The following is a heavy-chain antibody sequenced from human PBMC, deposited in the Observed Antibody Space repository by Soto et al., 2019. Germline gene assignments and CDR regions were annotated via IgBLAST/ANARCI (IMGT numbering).Heavy chain of an antibody. CDR1: GSTSRSYW. J-gene: IGHJ6*02. D-gene: IGHD3-10*02. CDR2: ISSDGSNI. Sequence: EVQLVESGGGLVQAGGSLRLSCAASGSTSRSYWMHWVRQVPGKGLVWVARISSDGSNINYADSVKGRFTISRENAKNTLQLQMNSLRAEDTAVYYCARDRLVFVDFGGMDVWGQGTTVTVSS. CDR3: ARDRLVFVDFGGMDV. V-gene: IGHV3-74*01.